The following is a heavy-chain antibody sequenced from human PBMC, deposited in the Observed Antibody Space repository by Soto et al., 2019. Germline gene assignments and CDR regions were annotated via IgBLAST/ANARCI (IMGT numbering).Heavy chain of an antibody. CDR1: GGTFSSYA. D-gene: IGHD2-2*01. J-gene: IGHJ5*02. Sequence: SSVKVSCKASGGTFSSYAISWVRQAPGQGLEWMGGIIPIFGTANYAQKFQGRVTITADESTSTAYMELSSLRSEDTAVYYCARDYRRYQLLLGGWFAPWGQGNLVRVYS. V-gene: IGHV1-69*13. CDR3: ARDYRRYQLLLGGWFAP. CDR2: IIPIFGTA.